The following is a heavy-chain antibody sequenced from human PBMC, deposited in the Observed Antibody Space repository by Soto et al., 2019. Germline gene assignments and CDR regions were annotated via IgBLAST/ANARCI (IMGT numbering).Heavy chain of an antibody. CDR3: VKGLGTNGWFFDY. V-gene: IGHV3-9*01. J-gene: IGHJ4*02. Sequence: EVQLVESGGTLVQPGRSPRLSCAASGFTFDDYAMHWVRQAPGKGLEWVSSISWNSDLIDYADSVKGRFTMSRDNAKNSLYLQMNSLRAEDTALYYCVKGLGTNGWFFDYWGQGTLVTVSS. CDR2: ISWNSDLI. D-gene: IGHD6-19*01. CDR1: GFTFDDYA.